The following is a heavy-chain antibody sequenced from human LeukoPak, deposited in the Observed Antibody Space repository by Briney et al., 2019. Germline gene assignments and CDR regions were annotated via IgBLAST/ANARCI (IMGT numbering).Heavy chain of an antibody. CDR3: ARDREGSGGTDY. Sequence: PSETLSLTCTVSGYSINSGYYWGWIRQPPGKGLEWIGSINHSGSTYYIPSLKSRVTISVDTSKNQFSLKLSSVTAADTAVYYCARDREGSGGTDYWGQGTLVTVSS. J-gene: IGHJ4*02. D-gene: IGHD6-13*01. CDR2: INHSGST. V-gene: IGHV4-38-2*02. CDR1: GYSINSGYY.